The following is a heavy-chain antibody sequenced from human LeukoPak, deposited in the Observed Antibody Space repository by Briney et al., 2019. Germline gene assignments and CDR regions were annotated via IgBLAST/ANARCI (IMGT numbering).Heavy chain of an antibody. D-gene: IGHD1-26*01. V-gene: IGHV3-23*01. CDR3: ARGISGIVGAPLFGY. Sequence: PGGSLRLSCAASGFTFSSYAMSWVRQAPGKGLEWVSAISGSGGSTYYADSVKGRFTISRDNSKNTLYLQMNSLRAEDTAVYYCARGISGIVGAPLFGYWGQGTLVTVSS. CDR2: ISGSGGST. J-gene: IGHJ4*02. CDR1: GFTFSSYA.